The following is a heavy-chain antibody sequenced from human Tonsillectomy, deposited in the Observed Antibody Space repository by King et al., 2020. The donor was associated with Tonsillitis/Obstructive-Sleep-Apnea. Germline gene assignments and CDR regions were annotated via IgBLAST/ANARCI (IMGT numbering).Heavy chain of an antibody. CDR1: GFTFSSYE. V-gene: IGHV3-48*03. J-gene: IGHJ3*02. D-gene: IGHD5-18*01. CDR2: ISSSGSTI. CDR3: ARVGHVDTAADAFDI. Sequence: VQLVESGGGLVQPGGSLRLSCAASGFTFSSYEMNWVRQAPGKGLEWVSYISSSGSTIYYADYVKGRFTISRDNAKNSLYLQMNSLRADDTAVYYCARVGHVDTAADAFDIWGQGTMVTVSS.